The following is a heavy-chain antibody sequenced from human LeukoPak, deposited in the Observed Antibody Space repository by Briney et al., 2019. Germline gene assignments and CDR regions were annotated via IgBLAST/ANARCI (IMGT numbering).Heavy chain of an antibody. J-gene: IGHJ4*02. CDR3: AKAFYGGNSNPTPADY. D-gene: IGHD4-23*01. CDR2: ISGSGGST. Sequence: GGSLRLSCAASGFTFSIYAMSWVRQAPGKGLEWVSAISGSGGSTYYADSVKGRFTISRDNSKNTLYLQMNSLRAEDTAVYYSAKAFYGGNSNPTPADYWGQGTLVTVSS. V-gene: IGHV3-23*01. CDR1: GFTFSIYA.